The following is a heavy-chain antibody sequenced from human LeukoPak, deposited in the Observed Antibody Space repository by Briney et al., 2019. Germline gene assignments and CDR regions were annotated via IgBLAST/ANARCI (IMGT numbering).Heavy chain of an antibody. V-gene: IGHV4-38-2*01. CDR1: GYSFTSGHY. D-gene: IGHD2-2*01. CDR2: IYHTGSA. J-gene: IGHJ4*02. Sequence: PSETLSLTCSVSGYSFTSGHYWGWIRQPPGKGLEWIANIYHTGSAHYNPSLKSRVTISVDTSKNQFSLKLSSVTAADTAVYYCARYCTSTTCILRGFDYWGQGTLVAVSS. CDR3: ARYCTSTTCILRGFDY.